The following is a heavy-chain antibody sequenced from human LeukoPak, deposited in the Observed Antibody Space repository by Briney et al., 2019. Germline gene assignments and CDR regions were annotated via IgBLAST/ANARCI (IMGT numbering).Heavy chain of an antibody. CDR2: IKQGGSEK. D-gene: IGHD1-26*01. V-gene: IGHV3-7*05. Sequence: GGSLRLSCAASGFNFRTYWMTWVRQAPGKGLEWVANIKQGGSEKYYVDSVKGRFTISRDNAKNSLYLQMNSLRAEDTAVYYCARDGRSGNFDKWGQGTLVSVSS. CDR3: ARDGRSGNFDK. CDR1: GFNFRTYW. J-gene: IGHJ4*02.